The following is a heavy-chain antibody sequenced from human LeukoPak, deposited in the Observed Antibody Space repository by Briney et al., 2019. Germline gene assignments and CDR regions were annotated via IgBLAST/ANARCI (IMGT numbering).Heavy chain of an antibody. J-gene: IGHJ4*02. CDR2: IKSKTDGGTT. D-gene: IGHD3-22*01. V-gene: IGHV3-15*01. Sequence: GGSLRLSCAASGLTFSNTWMNWVRQAPGKGLEWVGRIKSKTDGGTTDYAAPVKGRFTISRDDSKNTLYLQMNSLKTEDTAVYYCTTDGLAAYYYDSSGYYFPFDYWGQGTLVTVSS. CDR1: GLTFSNTW. CDR3: TTDGLAAYYYDSSGYYFPFDY.